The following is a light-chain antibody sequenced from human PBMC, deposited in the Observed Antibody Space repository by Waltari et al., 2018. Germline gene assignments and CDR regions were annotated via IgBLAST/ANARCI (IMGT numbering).Light chain of an antibody. J-gene: IGLJ1*01. CDR3: QVWHAAIDPGV. CDR2: YDS. V-gene: IGLV3-21*04. Sequence: SYELTQPPSVSVAPGETARITCGGDNIGSYSVNWYQQKPGQAPVLVIRYDSDRPSGIPERFSGSNSANTATLTISRVEAGDEANYYCQVWHAAIDPGVFGTGTEVTV. CDR1: NIGSYS.